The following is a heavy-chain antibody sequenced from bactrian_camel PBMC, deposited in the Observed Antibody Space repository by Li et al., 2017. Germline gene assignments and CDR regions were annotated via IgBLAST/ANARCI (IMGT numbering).Heavy chain of an antibody. CDR2: IATLYGTT. J-gene: IGHJ4*01. Sequence: HVQLVESGGGLVQPGGSLRLSCAASMYTNLIYCMAWFRQVPGKEREGVAAIATLYGTTYYSDSVKGRFTISRANTMNTAYLQMDSLKSEDTAQYYCVALAWGFNYWGQGTQVTVS. V-gene: IGHV3S1*01. D-gene: IGHD1*01. CDR1: MYTNLIYC. CDR3: VALAWGFNY.